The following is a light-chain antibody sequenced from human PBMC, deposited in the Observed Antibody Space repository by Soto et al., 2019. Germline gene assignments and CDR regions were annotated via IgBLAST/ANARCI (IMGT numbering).Light chain of an antibody. J-gene: IGKJ1*01. Sequence: EVVMTQSPATLSVSPGERATLSCRASQSVSSNLAWYQQKLGQAPRLLIYGASTRATGFPARFSGSGSGTEFTLTISSLQSEDFAVSSCHQYHTGGTFGQGTKV. CDR1: QSVSSN. CDR3: HQYHTGGT. CDR2: GAS. V-gene: IGKV3-15*01.